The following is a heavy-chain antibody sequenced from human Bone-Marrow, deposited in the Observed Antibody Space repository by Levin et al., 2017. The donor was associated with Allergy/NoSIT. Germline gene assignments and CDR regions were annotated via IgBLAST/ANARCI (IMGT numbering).Heavy chain of an antibody. CDR2: ISSSSSYI. V-gene: IGHV3-21*01. CDR1: GFTFSSYS. Sequence: PGGSLRLSCAASGFTFSSYSMNWVRQAPGKGLEWVSSISSSSSYIYYADSVKGRFTISRDNAKNSLYLQMNSLRAEDTAVYYCARDHLNAAENFDYWGQGTLVTVSS. J-gene: IGHJ4*02. D-gene: IGHD1-14*01. CDR3: ARDHLNAAENFDY.